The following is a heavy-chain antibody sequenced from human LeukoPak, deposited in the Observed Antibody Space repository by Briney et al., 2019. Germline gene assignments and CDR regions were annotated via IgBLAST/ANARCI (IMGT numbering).Heavy chain of an antibody. Sequence: ASVKVSCKASGYTFTGYYMHWVRQAPGQGLEWMGIINPSGGSTSYAQKFQGRVTMTRDTSTSTVYMELSSLRSEDTAVYYCARESTIYCGGDCTFDYWGQGTLVTVSS. CDR2: INPSGGST. D-gene: IGHD2-21*02. CDR1: GYTFTGYY. CDR3: ARESTIYCGGDCTFDY. V-gene: IGHV1-46*01. J-gene: IGHJ4*02.